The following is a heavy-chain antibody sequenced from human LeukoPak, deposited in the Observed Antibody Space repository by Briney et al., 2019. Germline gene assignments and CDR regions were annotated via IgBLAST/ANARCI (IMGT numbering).Heavy chain of an antibody. Sequence: SETLSLTCAIYGGSFSGYYWSWIRQPPGQGLEWIGEISLSGLTNYNPSLKSRVTMALDKSKNHLSLNLTSVTAADTAVYYCSRENGAFSPFGYWGQGTLVTVPS. J-gene: IGHJ4*02. D-gene: IGHD2-8*01. V-gene: IGHV4-34*01. CDR2: ISLSGLT. CDR3: SRENGAFSPFGY. CDR1: GGSFSGYY.